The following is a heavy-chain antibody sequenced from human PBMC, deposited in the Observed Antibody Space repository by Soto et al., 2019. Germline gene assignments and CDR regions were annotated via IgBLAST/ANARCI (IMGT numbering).Heavy chain of an antibody. V-gene: IGHV3-49*03. CDR3: TTAESPAEAYFFDY. J-gene: IGHJ4*02. CDR2: IRNQTYGWTT. Sequence: GSLRLSCTASGFSFDKYAINFFRHAPLRWLEWVVLIRNQTYGWTTEYAPSMKGRFTVSRDDLNNIAYLQISSLNTGDSAVYFCTTAESPAEAYFFDYWGQGTLVTVSS. CDR1: GFSFDKYA.